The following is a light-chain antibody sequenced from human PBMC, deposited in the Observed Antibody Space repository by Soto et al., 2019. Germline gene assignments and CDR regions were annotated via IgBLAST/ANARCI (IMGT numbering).Light chain of an antibody. J-gene: IGKJ1*01. CDR2: GAS. V-gene: IGKV3-20*01. CDR3: HQYGSSLWT. CDR1: QSVISRY. Sequence: EIVLTQSPGTLSLSPGERATLSCRASQSVISRYLAWSQQKSGQAPMLFIYGASNKATGIPDRFSGSGSGTDFTLTISRLEPEDFAVYYCHQYGSSLWTFGQGTKV.